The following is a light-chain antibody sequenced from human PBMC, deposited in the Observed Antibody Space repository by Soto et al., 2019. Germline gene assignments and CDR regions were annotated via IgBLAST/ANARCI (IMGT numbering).Light chain of an antibody. J-gene: IGLJ1*01. CDR2: DDN. CDR1: SSNIGDNS. Sequence: QSVLTQPPSVSAAPGQKVTISCSGSSSNIGDNSVSWYQQLPGTAPKLLIYDDNKRPSGIPDRFSGSKSGTSATLGITGFQTGDEADYYCGSWDSSLSAYVFGTGTKVNVL. V-gene: IGLV1-51*01. CDR3: GSWDSSLSAYV.